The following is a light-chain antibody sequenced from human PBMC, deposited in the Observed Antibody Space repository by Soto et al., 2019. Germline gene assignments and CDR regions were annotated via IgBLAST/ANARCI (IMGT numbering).Light chain of an antibody. CDR3: QQTYSAPLT. Sequence: DIQMTQSPSSLSSSVGDRVTITCRASQTISTYLNWFQQKPGKAPKLLIYAASSLQGGVPSRFSGSGSGADFTLTISSLQPEDFATYYCQQTYSAPLTFGGGTRVEF. CDR1: QTISTY. CDR2: AAS. J-gene: IGKJ4*01. V-gene: IGKV1-39*01.